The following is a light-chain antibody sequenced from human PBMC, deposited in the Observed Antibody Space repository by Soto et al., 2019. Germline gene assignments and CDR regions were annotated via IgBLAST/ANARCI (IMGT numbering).Light chain of an antibody. V-gene: IGKV3-11*01. CDR2: DAS. CDR3: QHRSNSWT. J-gene: IGKJ1*01. Sequence: EIVLTQSPATLSLSPGERATLSCRASQSVSSFLAWYQHKPGQPPRLLIYDASNRATGIPARFSGSGSGTAFTLTISSLEPEDFAVYYCQHRSNSWTFGQGTKVEIK. CDR1: QSVSSF.